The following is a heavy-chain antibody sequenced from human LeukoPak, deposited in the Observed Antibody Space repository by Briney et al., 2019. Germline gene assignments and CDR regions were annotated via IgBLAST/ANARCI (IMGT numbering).Heavy chain of an antibody. J-gene: IGHJ4*02. CDR2: IYTSGST. V-gene: IGHV4-4*07. D-gene: IGHD2-15*01. CDR3: ARRVRYCSGGSCYYFDY. CDR1: GGSISSYY. Sequence: SETLSLTCTVSGGSISSYYWSWIRQPAGKGLEWIGRIYTSGSTNYNPSLKSRVTISVDTSKNQFSLKLSSVTAADTAVYYCARRVRYCSGGSCYYFDYWGQGTLVTVSS.